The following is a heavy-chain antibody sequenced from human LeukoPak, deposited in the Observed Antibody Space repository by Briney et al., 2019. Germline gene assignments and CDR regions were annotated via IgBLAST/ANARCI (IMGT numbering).Heavy chain of an antibody. V-gene: IGHV3-48*03. J-gene: IGHJ4*02. CDR2: ISSSGSII. Sequence: GGSLRLSCAASGFTFSSYEMNWVRQAPGKGLEWVSYISSSGSIIYYADSVKGRFTISRDNAKNSLYLQMNSLRAEDTAVYYCARTVGHNSGYSWAYFDNWGQGTLVTVSS. D-gene: IGHD3-22*01. CDR1: GFTFSSYE. CDR3: ARTVGHNSGYSWAYFDN.